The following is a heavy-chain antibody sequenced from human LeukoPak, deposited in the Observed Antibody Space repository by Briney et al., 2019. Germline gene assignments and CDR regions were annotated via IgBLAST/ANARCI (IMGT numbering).Heavy chain of an antibody. CDR2: VNTDGSST. D-gene: IGHD5-18*01. CDR3: ARADTNPYYYYYMDV. J-gene: IGHJ6*03. CDR1: GFIFSREW. V-gene: IGHV3-74*03. Sequence: GGSLRLSCAASGFIFSREWMHWVRQAPGRGLVWVSRVNTDGSSTVYADSVKGRFTISRDNAKNTLYLQMNSLRAEDTAVYYCARADTNPYYYYYMDVWGKGTTVTVSS.